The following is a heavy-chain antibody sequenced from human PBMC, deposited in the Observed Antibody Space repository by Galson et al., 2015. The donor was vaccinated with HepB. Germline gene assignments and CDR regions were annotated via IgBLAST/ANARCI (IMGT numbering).Heavy chain of an antibody. J-gene: IGHJ4*02. D-gene: IGHD6-13*01. CDR2: ISYDGSNK. V-gene: IGHV3-30*18. CDR3: AKINSYSSSWYFVY. Sequence: SLRLSCAASGFTSSSYGMHWVRQAPGKGLEWVAVISYDGSNKYYADSVKGRFTISRDNSKNTLYLQMNSLRAEDTAVYYCAKINSYSSSWYFVYWGQGTLVTVSS. CDR1: GFTSSSYG.